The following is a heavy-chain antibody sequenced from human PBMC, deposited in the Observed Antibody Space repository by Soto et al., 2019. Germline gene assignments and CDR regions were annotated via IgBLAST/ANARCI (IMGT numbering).Heavy chain of an antibody. CDR2: INHSGST. CDR3: ARGDYDILTGYYDDYYYYGMDV. D-gene: IGHD3-9*01. J-gene: IGHJ6*02. CDR1: GGSFSGYY. Sequence: PSETLSLTCAVYGGSFSGYYWSWIRQPPGKGLEWIGEINHSGSTNYNPSLKSRVTISVDTSKNQFSLKLSSVTAADTAVYYCARGDYDILTGYYDDYYYYGMDVWGQGTTVTVSS. V-gene: IGHV4-34*09.